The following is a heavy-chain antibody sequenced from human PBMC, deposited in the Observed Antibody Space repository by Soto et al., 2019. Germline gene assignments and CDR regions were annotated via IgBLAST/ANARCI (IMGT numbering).Heavy chain of an antibody. D-gene: IGHD6-6*01. CDR1: GGSISSHY. J-gene: IGHJ5*02. CDR2: IHYSGST. Sequence: SETLSLTCTVSGGSISSHYWAWIRQPPGKGLEWIGYIHYSGSTNYNASLKSRVTISVEISKNQFSLKLRSVTAADTAVYYCARGGLAARQGRWFDPWGQGTMVTVYS. CDR3: ARGGLAARQGRWFDP. V-gene: IGHV4-59*11.